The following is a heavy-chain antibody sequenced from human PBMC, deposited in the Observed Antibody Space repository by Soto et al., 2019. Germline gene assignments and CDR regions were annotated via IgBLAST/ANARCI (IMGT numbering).Heavy chain of an antibody. CDR2: IYPSGST. CDR1: GGSISSGGYS. Sequence: QLQLQESGSGLVKPSQTLSLTCAVSGGSISSGGYSWSWIRQPPGKGLEWIGYIYPSGSTYYTPSITSRFTISVDRSKNKFSLKLSSVTATDTAVYYCARGGRCGGGRCYTAFDIWGQGTMVTVSS. J-gene: IGHJ3*02. V-gene: IGHV4-30-2*01. D-gene: IGHD2-15*01. CDR3: ARGGRCGGGRCYTAFDI.